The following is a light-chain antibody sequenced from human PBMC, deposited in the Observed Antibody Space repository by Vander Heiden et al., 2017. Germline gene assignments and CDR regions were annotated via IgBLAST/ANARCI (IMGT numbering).Light chain of an antibody. CDR2: AAS. CDR3: QQWDSTPYT. J-gene: IGKJ2*01. Sequence: DIQMTQSPSSLSASVGDRVTITCRASQSISSYLNWYQQKPGKAPKLLIYAASSLQSGVPSRFSGSGSGTDFTLTISRLQPEDFATYYCQQWDSTPYTFGQGTKMDIK. CDR1: QSISSY. V-gene: IGKV1-39*01.